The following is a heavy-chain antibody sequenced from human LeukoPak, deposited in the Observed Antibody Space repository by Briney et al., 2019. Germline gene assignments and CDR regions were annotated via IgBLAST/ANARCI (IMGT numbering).Heavy chain of an antibody. CDR3: ATYSSGWHYAFDI. D-gene: IGHD6-19*01. Sequence: GESLKISCKVSGHRLSSYWIGWVRQMPGKGLEWMGIIWPGDSDTRYSPSFQGQVTISADKSITTAYLQWSSLKASDTAMYYCATYSSGWHYAFDIWGQGTMVTVSS. V-gene: IGHV5-51*01. CDR1: GHRLSSYW. J-gene: IGHJ3*02. CDR2: IWPGDSDT.